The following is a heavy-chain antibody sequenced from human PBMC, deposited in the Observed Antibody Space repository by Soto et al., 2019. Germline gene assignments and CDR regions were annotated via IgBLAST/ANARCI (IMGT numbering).Heavy chain of an antibody. Sequence: PSETLSLTCTVSGGSISSSSYYWGWIRQPPGKGLEWIGSIYYSGSTYYNPSLKSRVTISVDTSKNQLSLKLSSVTAADTAVYYCARRRYHYDSSGFGWFDPWGQGTLVTVSS. D-gene: IGHD3-22*01. J-gene: IGHJ5*02. CDR3: ARRRYHYDSSGFGWFDP. CDR2: IYYSGST. V-gene: IGHV4-39*01. CDR1: GGSISSSSYY.